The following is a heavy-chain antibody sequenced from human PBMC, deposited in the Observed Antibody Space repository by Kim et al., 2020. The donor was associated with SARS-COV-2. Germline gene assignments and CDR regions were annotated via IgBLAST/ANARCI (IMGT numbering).Heavy chain of an antibody. J-gene: IGHJ1*01. CDR2: ISGSSGNT. CDR1: GFTFSSYA. D-gene: IGHD6-19*01. CDR3: AKDRLGWAVAGTNGEYF. V-gene: IGHV3-23*01. Sequence: GGSLRLSCAASGFTFSSYAMTWVRQAPGKGLEWVSGISGSSGNTYYTESVKGRFTISRDNSKKTLYLEMNSLRVDDTAIYYCAKDRLGWAVAGTNGEYF.